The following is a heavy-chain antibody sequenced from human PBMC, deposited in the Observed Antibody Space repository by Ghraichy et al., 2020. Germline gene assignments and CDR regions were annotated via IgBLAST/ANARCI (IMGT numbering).Heavy chain of an antibody. CDR1: GFTFKDHT. J-gene: IGHJ6*02. D-gene: IGHD3-10*01. CDR2: ITWDGVTT. CDR3: AKGVDHYGSGSYWNYGMDV. V-gene: IGHV3-43*01. Sequence: GGSLRLSCEASGFTFKDHTMHWVRQAPGQGLEWVSLITWDGVTTYYADSVKGRFTISRDNSKDSLSLRMNSLRREDTALYYCAKGVDHYGSGSYWNYGMDVWGQGTTVTVSS.